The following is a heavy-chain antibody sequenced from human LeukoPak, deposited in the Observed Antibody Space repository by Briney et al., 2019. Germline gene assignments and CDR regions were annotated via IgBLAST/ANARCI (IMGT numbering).Heavy chain of an antibody. V-gene: IGHV1-2*02. CDR3: VSSIAAAAGAFDI. Sequence: ASVNVSCTASGYTFTGYYMHWVRQAPGQGLEWMGWINPNSGGTNYAQKFRGRVTMTRDTSISTAYMELGRLRSDDTAVYYCVSSIAAAAGAFDIWGQGTMVTVSS. D-gene: IGHD6-13*01. CDR1: GYTFTGYY. J-gene: IGHJ3*02. CDR2: INPNSGGT.